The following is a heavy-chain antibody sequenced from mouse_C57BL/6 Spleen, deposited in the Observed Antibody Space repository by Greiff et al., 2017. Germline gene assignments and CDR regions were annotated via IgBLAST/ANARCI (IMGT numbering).Heavy chain of an antibody. CDR3: ARSNYYGSSLYAMDY. CDR1: GYTFTDYY. D-gene: IGHD1-1*01. CDR2: IYPGSGNT. Sequence: VQLVESGAELVRPGASVKLSCKASGYTFTDYYINWVKQRPGQGLEWIARIYPGSGNTYYNEKFKGKATLTAEKSSSTAYMQLSSLTSEDSAVYFCARSNYYGSSLYAMDYWGQGTSVTVSS. V-gene: IGHV1-76*01. J-gene: IGHJ4*01.